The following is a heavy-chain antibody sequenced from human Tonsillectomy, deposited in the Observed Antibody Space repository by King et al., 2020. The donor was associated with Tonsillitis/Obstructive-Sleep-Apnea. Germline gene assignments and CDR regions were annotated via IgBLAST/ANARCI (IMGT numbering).Heavy chain of an antibody. D-gene: IGHD5-18*01. J-gene: IGHJ6*03. V-gene: IGHV3-33*01. CDR2: IWYDGSNK. CDR1: GFTFSSYG. CDR3: ARDKDTAMVYYYYYYMDV. Sequence: QLVQSGGGVVQPGRSLRLSCAASGFTFSSYGMHWVRQAPGKGLEWVAVIWYDGSNKYYADSVKGRFTISRENSKNTLYLQMNSLRAEDTAVYYCARDKDTAMVYYYYYYMDVWGKGTTVTVSS.